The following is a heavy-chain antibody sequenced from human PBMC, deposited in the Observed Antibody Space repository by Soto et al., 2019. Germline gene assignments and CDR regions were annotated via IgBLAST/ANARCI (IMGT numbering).Heavy chain of an antibody. CDR2: IWYDGNNK. J-gene: IGHJ4*02. D-gene: IGHD1-1*01. V-gene: IGHV3-33*01. Sequence: GSLRLSCAASGFPFSGYGMHWVRQAPGKGLEWVAVIWYDGNNKYYSESVKGRFTISRDNSKNTLFLQMNSMRAEDTAIYYCARDVQSFSPAYYFDYWGQGALVTVSS. CDR3: ARDVQSFSPAYYFDY. CDR1: GFPFSGYG.